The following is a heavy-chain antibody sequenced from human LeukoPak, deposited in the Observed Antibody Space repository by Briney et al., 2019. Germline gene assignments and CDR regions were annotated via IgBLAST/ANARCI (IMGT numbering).Heavy chain of an antibody. Sequence: SETLSLTCTVSGGSISSSSYYWGWIRQPPGKGLEWIGSIYYSGSTYYNPSLESRVTISVDTSKNQFSLKLSSVTAADTAIYFCARRRYYYDSPYFQHWGQCTLVTVSS. J-gene: IGHJ1*01. V-gene: IGHV4-39*01. CDR2: IYYSGST. D-gene: IGHD3-22*01. CDR1: GGSISSSSYY. CDR3: ARRRYYYDSPYFQH.